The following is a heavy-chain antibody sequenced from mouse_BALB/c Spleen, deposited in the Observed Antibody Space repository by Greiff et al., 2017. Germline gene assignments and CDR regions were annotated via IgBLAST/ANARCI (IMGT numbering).Heavy chain of an antibody. CDR2: ILPGSGST. CDR1: GYTFSSYW. J-gene: IGHJ4*01. CDR3: ARSMITRPMDY. Sequence: LQESGAELMKPGASVKISCKATGYTFSSYWIEWVKQRPGHGLEWIGEILPGSGSTNYNEKFKGKATFTADTSSNTAYMQLSSLTSEDSAVYYCARSMITRPMDYWGQGTSVTVSS. D-gene: IGHD2-4*01. V-gene: IGHV1-9*01.